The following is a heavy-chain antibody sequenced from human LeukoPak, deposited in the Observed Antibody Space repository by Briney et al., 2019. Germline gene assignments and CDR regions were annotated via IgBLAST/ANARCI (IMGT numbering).Heavy chain of an antibody. CDR2: ISGSGGST. D-gene: IGHD2-2*01. CDR1: GFTFNSFA. Sequence: PGGSLRLSCAASGFTFNSFAMTWVRQAPGKGLEWVSAISGSGGSTYYADSVKGRFTISRDNSKNTLYLQMNSLRAEDTAVYYCAKHIVVVPAAFDYWGQGTLVTVSS. V-gene: IGHV3-23*01. J-gene: IGHJ4*02. CDR3: AKHIVVVPAAFDY.